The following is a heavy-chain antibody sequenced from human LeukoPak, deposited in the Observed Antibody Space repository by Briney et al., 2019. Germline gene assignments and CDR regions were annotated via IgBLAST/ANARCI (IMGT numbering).Heavy chain of an antibody. CDR3: ARVCSGDNCYSK. Sequence: GASVKVSCKGSGYIFPDYYIYWVRQAPGQGLEWMGRINPNSGGTNYAQKFQGRVTMTGDTSITTAYMELSRLRSDDTAVYYCARVCSGDNCYSKWGQGTLVTVSS. J-gene: IGHJ4*02. CDR2: INPNSGGT. CDR1: GYIFPDYY. D-gene: IGHD2-15*01. V-gene: IGHV1-2*06.